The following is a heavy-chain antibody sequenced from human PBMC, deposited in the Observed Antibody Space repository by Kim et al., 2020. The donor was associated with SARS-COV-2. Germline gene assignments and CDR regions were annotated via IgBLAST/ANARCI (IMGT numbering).Heavy chain of an antibody. CDR2: IYYSGST. J-gene: IGHJ5*02. CDR1: GGSISSSSYY. V-gene: IGHV4-39*01. D-gene: IGHD3-10*01. Sequence: SETLSLTCTVSGGSISSSSYYWGWIRQPPGKGLEWIGSIYYSGSTYYNPSLKSRITISVDTSKNQFSLKLSSVTAADTAVYYCARHMGFGLPLLSRITMARGSFDPWGQGTLVTVSS. CDR3: ARHMGFGLPLLSRITMARGSFDP.